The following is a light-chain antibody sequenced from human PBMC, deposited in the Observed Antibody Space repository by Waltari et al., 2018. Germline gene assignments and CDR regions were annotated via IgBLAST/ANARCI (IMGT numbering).Light chain of an antibody. CDR1: QSVSSSY. Sequence: EIVLTQSPGTLSLSPGQSATLSCRISQSVSSSYLGWYQQTPGQAPRLLIYATSSRAAGIPDKFSASASGTDFTHTISRLEPEDFAVYYCQQYGGSPLYTFGQGTKLEI. CDR3: QQYGGSPLYT. CDR2: ATS. J-gene: IGKJ2*01. V-gene: IGKV3-20*01.